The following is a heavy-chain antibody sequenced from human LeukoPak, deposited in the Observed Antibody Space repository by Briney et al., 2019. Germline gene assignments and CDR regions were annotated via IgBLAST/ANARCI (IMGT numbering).Heavy chain of an antibody. J-gene: IGHJ3*02. CDR1: GGSISSSSYY. D-gene: IGHD3-22*01. Sequence: PSETLSLTCTVSGGSISSSSYYWGWIRQPPGKGLEWIGSIYYSGSTYYNPSLKSRVTISVDTSKNQFSLKLSSVTAADTAVYYCARQIYYDSPRDAFDIWGQGTMVTVSS. CDR3: ARQIYYDSPRDAFDI. V-gene: IGHV4-39*01. CDR2: IYYSGST.